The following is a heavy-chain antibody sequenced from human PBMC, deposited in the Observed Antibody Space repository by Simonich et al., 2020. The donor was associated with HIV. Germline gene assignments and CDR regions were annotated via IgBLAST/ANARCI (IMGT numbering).Heavy chain of an antibody. CDR2: IRSKAYGGTQ. Sequence: EVQLVESGGGLVQPGRSLRLSCTASVFNFGHFAMSWVRHAPGKGLDWVGFIRSKAYGGTQEYAATVKGGFTSSRDDSKSIAYLQMNSLKTEDTAVYYCSRDGGDYNLWSGYPDAFDIWGQGTMVTVSS. V-gene: IGHV3-49*04. CDR3: SRDGGDYNLWSGYPDAFDI. J-gene: IGHJ3*02. D-gene: IGHD3-3*01. CDR1: VFNFGHFA.